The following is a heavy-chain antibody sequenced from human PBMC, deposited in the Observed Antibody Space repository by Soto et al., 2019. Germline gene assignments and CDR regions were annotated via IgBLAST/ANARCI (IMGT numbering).Heavy chain of an antibody. CDR3: ARFGRKRGDAFDI. D-gene: IGHD3-10*01. CDR2: IYYSGST. CDR1: GGSISSYY. Sequence: QVQLQESGPGLVKPSETLSLTCTVSGGSISSYYWSWIRQPPGKGLEWIGYIYYSGSTNYNPSLRSRVTLSVDTSKNQFSLKLSSVTAADTAVYYCARFGRKRGDAFDIWGQGTMVTVSS. J-gene: IGHJ3*02. V-gene: IGHV4-59*01.